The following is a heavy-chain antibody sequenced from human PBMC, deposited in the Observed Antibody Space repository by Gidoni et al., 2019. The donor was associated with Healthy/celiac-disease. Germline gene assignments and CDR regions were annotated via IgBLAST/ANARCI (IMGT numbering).Heavy chain of an antibody. CDR3: AKTGGGPNWGFWYFDL. J-gene: IGHJ2*01. CDR2: IYYSGST. Sequence: QVQLQESGPGLVKPSETLSLICTVPGGPISSYYWSWIRQPPGKGLEWIGYIYYSGSTNYNPSLKSRVTISVDTSKNQFSLKLRSVTAADTAVYYCAKTGGGPNWGFWYFDLWGRGTLVTVSS. D-gene: IGHD7-27*01. CDR1: GGPISSYY. V-gene: IGHV4-59*01.